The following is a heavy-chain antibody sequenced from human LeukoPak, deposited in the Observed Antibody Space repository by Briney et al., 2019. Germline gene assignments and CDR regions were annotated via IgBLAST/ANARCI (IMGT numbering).Heavy chain of an antibody. CDR2: IYHSGST. J-gene: IGHJ4*02. Sequence: PSGTLSLTCAVSGGSISSSNWWSWVRQPPGKGLEWIGEIYHSGSTNYNPSLKSRVTISVDTSKNQFSLKLSSVTAADTAVYYCARRRRQWLVRGYFDYWGQGTLVTVSS. D-gene: IGHD6-19*01. CDR3: ARRRRQWLVRGYFDY. V-gene: IGHV4-4*02. CDR1: GGSISSSNW.